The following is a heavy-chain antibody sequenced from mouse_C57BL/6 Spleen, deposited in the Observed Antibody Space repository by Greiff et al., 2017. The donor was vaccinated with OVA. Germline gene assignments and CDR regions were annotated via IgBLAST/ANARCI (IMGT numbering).Heavy chain of an antibody. Sequence: QVQLQQPGAELVKPGASVKLSCKASGYTFTSYWIEWVKQRPGHGLEWIGEIFPGSGSTNYNEKFKSKATLTADTSSNTAYMQLSSLTTEDSAVYDGARRVNLYYGMAYWGQGTLVTVSA. CDR3: ARRVNLYYGMAY. J-gene: IGHJ3*01. D-gene: IGHD1-1*01. CDR1: GYTFTSYW. CDR2: IFPGSGST. V-gene: IGHV1-9*01.